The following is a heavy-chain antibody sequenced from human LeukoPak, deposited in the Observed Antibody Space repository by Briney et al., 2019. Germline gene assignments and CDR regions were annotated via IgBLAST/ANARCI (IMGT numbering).Heavy chain of an antibody. Sequence: SETLSLTCTVSGGSISSYYWSWIRQPPGKGLEWIGYIYYSGSTNYNPSLKSRVTISVDTSKNQFSLKLSSVTAADTAVYYCASTKNYYYDSSGYSSFDYWGQGTLVTVSS. J-gene: IGHJ4*02. D-gene: IGHD3-22*01. CDR3: ASTKNYYYDSSGYSSFDY. CDR1: GGSISSYY. V-gene: IGHV4-59*01. CDR2: IYYSGST.